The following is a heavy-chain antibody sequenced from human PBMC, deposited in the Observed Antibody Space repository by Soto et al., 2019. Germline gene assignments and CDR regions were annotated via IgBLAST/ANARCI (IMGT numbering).Heavy chain of an antibody. V-gene: IGHV3-66*01. CDR2: IDIGGNT. Sequence: EVQVVESGGGLVQPGGSLRLSCAASGFSVTNNYMKWVRQAPGKGLEWVSIIDIGGNTYYADSVKDRFTISRDNSRNTLYIHMDSLRAEDTAVYYCARGRGSTGYLGREHYFDYWGQGTLVTVSP. CDR3: ARGRGSTGYLGREHYFDY. D-gene: IGHD2-2*01. CDR1: GFSVTNNY. J-gene: IGHJ4*02.